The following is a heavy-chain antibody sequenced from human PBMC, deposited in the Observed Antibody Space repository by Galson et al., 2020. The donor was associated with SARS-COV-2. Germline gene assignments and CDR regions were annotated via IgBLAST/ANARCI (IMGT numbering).Heavy chain of an antibody. D-gene: IGHD3-10*01. CDR1: GYTFTSYA. V-gene: IGHV1-3*01. CDR3: ARATYYYGSGSYYFDY. Sequence: ASVKVSCKASGYTFTSYAMHWVRQDPGQRLEWMGWINAGNGNTKYSQKFQGRVTITRDTSASTAYMELSSLRSEDTAVYYCARATYYYGSGSYYFDYWGQGTLVTVSS. CDR2: INAGNGNT. J-gene: IGHJ4*02.